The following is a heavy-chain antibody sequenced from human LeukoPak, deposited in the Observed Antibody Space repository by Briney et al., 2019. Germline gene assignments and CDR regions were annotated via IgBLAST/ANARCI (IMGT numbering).Heavy chain of an antibody. D-gene: IGHD6-13*01. Sequence: PSETLSLTCTVSGGSISSYYWSWIRQPPGKGLEWTGEINHSGSTNYNPSLKSRVTISVDTSKNQFSLKLSSVTAADTAVYYCARGDSSSWDIVGRYFDLWGRGTLVTVSS. CDR1: GGSISSYY. CDR3: ARGDSSSWDIVGRYFDL. J-gene: IGHJ2*01. CDR2: INHSGST. V-gene: IGHV4-34*01.